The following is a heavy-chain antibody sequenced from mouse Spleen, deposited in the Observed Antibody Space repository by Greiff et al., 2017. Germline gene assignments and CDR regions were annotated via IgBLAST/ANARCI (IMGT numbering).Heavy chain of an antibody. J-gene: IGHJ2*01. V-gene: IGHV1-50*01. Sequence: QVQLQQPGAELVKPGASVKLSCKASGYTFTSYWMQWVKQRPGQGLEWIGEIDPSDSYTNYNQKFKGKATLTVDTSSSTAYMQLSSLTSEDSAVYYCARTVLTLYYFDYWGQGTTLTVSS. D-gene: IGHD4-1*01. CDR1: GYTFTSYW. CDR3: ARTVLTLYYFDY. CDR2: IDPSDSYT.